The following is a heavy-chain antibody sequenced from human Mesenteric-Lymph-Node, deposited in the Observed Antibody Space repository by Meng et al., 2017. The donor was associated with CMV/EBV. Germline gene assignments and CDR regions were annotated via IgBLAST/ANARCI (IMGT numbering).Heavy chain of an antibody. CDR2: INPRSGGT. Sequence: ASVKVSCKASGYTFTGYYIHWVRQAPGQGLEWMGWINPRSGGTNYAQKFQGRVTMIRDTSISTVYMELNRLRSDDTAVYFCARDPIFGVVTSIDYGMDVWGQGTTGTVSS. D-gene: IGHD3-3*01. CDR3: ARDPIFGVVTSIDYGMDV. V-gene: IGHV1-2*02. J-gene: IGHJ6*02. CDR1: GYTFTGYY.